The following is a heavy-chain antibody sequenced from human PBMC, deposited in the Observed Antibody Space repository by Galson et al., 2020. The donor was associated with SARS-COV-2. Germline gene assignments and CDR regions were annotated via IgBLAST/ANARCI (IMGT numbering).Heavy chain of an antibody. V-gene: IGHV1-8*01. Sequence: ASVKVSCKASGYTFTSYDINWVRQATGQGREWMGWMNPNSGNTGYAQKFQGRVTMTRNTSISTAYMELSSLRSEDTAVYYCARVRLFGDFWSGYHYVGYYYYYGMDVWGQGTTVTVSS. CDR2: MNPNSGNT. CDR3: ARVRLFGDFWSGYHYVGYYYYYGMDV. CDR1: GYTFTSYD. J-gene: IGHJ6*02. D-gene: IGHD3-3*01.